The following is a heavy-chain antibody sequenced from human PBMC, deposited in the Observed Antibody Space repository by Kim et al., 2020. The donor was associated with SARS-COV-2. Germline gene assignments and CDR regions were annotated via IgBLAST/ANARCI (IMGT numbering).Heavy chain of an antibody. Sequence: ASVKVSCKASGYTFTGYYMHWVRQAPGQGLEWMGWINPNSGGTNYAQKFQGRVTMTRDTSISTAYMELSRLRSDDTAVYYCARDGSSSWYEQDNWFDPWGQGTLVTVSS. CDR2: INPNSGGT. CDR3: ARDGSSSWYEQDNWFDP. J-gene: IGHJ5*02. V-gene: IGHV1-2*02. CDR1: GYTFTGYY. D-gene: IGHD6-13*01.